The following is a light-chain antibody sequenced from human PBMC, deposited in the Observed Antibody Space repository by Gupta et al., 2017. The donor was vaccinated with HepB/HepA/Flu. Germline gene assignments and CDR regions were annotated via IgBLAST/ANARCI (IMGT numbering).Light chain of an antibody. V-gene: IGLV3-21*03. CDR2: DDS. CDR1: NIGSKS. CDR3: QVCDSSSDHVV. J-gene: IGLJ2*01. Sequence: SYVLTPPPSVSVAPGKTARITCGGHNIGSKSVHWYQQKPGQAPVLVVYDDSDRPSGIPERFSGSNSGNTATLTISRVEAGDEADYSCQVCDSSSDHVVFGGGTKLTVL.